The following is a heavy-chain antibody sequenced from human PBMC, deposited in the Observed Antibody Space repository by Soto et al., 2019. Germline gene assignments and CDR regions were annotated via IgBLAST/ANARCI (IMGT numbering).Heavy chain of an antibody. D-gene: IGHD6-19*01. V-gene: IGHV3-23*01. J-gene: IGHJ4*02. CDR3: AREYSSAWKTSDY. CDR1: GFTFSNYA. CDR2: ISDIGGNT. Sequence: GGSLRLSCAASGFTFSNYAMSWVRQAPGKGLEWVSGISDIGGNTYYADSVKGRFTISRDNSKNTLFLQMNSLRAEDTAVYYCAREYSSAWKTSDYWGQGTLVTVSS.